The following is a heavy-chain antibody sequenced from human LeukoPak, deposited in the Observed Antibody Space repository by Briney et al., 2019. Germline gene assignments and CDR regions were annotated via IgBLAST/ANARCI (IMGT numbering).Heavy chain of an antibody. J-gene: IGHJ1*01. CDR3: ARGPRPVVVTATTAEYFQH. CDR1: GFTFSSYS. CDR2: ISSSSSYI. Sequence: GGSLRLSCAASGFTFSSYSMNWVRQAPGKGLEWVSSISSSSSYIYYADSVKGRFTISRDNAKNSLYLQMNSLRAEDTAVYYCARGPRPVVVTATTAEYFQHWGLGTLVTVSS. V-gene: IGHV3-21*01. D-gene: IGHD2-21*02.